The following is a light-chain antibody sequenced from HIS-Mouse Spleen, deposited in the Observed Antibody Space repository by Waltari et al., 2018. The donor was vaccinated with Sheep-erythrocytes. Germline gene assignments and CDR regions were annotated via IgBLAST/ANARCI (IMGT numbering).Light chain of an antibody. Sequence: QSALTQPASVSGSPGQSITISCTGTSSDVGGYNYVSWYQQHPGKAPKLMIYEVSNRPSGVSNRFSGSKSGNTASLTISGLQAEDEADYYCQAWDSSIVVFGGGTKLTVL. V-gene: IGLV2-14*01. CDR1: SSDVGGYNY. CDR2: EVS. J-gene: IGLJ2*01. CDR3: QAWDSSIVV.